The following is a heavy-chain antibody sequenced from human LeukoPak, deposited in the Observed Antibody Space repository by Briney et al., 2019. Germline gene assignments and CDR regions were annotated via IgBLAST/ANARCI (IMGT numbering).Heavy chain of an antibody. CDR1: GFTFSSYS. Sequence: PGGSLRLSCAASGFTFSSYSMNWVRQAPGKGLEWVSSISSSSSYIYYADSVKGRFTISRDNAKNSLYLQMNSLRAEDTAVYYCARDQLPRLLWFGELSLEVPRGMDIWGQGTMVTVSS. V-gene: IGHV3-21*01. CDR2: ISSSSSYI. J-gene: IGHJ3*02. CDR3: ARDQLPRLLWFGELSLEVPRGMDI. D-gene: IGHD3-10*01.